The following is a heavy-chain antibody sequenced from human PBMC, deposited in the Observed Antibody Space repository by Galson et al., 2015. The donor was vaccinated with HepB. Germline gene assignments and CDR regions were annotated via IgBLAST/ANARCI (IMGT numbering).Heavy chain of an antibody. Sequence: SLRLSCAASGFTFSNYAMNWVRQAPGKGLEWVAVISYDGSNKYYADSVKGRFTISRDNSKNTMYLQMNSLRPEDTAVYYCARASGGNSGAGDYWGQGTLVTVSS. D-gene: IGHD4-23*01. CDR3: ARASGGNSGAGDY. J-gene: IGHJ4*02. CDR1: GFTFSNYA. V-gene: IGHV3-30*03. CDR2: ISYDGSNK.